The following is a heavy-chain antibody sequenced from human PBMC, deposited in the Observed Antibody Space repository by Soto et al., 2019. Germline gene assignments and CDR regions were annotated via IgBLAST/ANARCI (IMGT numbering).Heavy chain of an antibody. CDR2: INHSGST. V-gene: IGHV4-34*01. J-gene: IGHJ5*02. CDR3: ARALPRRVVITWFDP. Sequence: QVQLQQWGAGLLKPSETLSLTCAVYGGSFSGYYWSWIRQPPGKGLEWIGEINHSGSTNYNPSLKSRVTISLDTSKNQFSLKLSSVTAADTAVYYCARALPRRVVITWFDPWGQGTLVTVSS. CDR1: GGSFSGYY. D-gene: IGHD3-22*01.